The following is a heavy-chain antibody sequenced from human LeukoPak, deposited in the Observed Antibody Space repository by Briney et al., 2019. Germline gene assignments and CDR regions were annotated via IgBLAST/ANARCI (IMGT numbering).Heavy chain of an antibody. D-gene: IGHD3-22*01. CDR1: GGTFSSYA. Sequence: AASVKVSCKASGGTFSSYAFSWVRQPPGQGLEWMGGIIPIFGTANYAQKFQGRVTITADESTSTAYMELSSLRSEDTAVYYCASPYYYDSSGYYSSNAFDIWGQGTVVTVSS. J-gene: IGHJ3*02. CDR2: IIPIFGTA. CDR3: ASPYYYDSSGYYSSNAFDI. V-gene: IGHV1-69*01.